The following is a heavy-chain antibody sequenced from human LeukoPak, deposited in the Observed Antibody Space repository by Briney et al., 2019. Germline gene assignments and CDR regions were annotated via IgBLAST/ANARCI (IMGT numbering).Heavy chain of an antibody. CDR3: AKRGVYPPHVFDY. Sequence: PGGSLRLSCAVSGFTFSSYAMSWVRQAPGKGLEWVSAISGSGGSTYYADSVKGRFTISRDNSKNTLYLQMNSLRAEDTAVYYCAKRGVYPPHVFDYWGQGTLVTVSS. CDR1: GFTFSSYA. V-gene: IGHV3-23*01. J-gene: IGHJ4*02. CDR2: ISGSGGST.